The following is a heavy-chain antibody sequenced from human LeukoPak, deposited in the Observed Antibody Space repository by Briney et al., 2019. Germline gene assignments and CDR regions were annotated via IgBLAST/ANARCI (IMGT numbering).Heavy chain of an antibody. CDR1: GFTFSSYA. V-gene: IGHV3-30-3*01. Sequence: PGGSLRLSCAASGFTFSSYAMHWVRQAPGKGLERVAVISYDGSNKYYADSVKGRFTISRDNSKNTLYLQMNSLRAEDTAVYYCARDRYCSGGSCYHSGEDYWGQGTLVTVSS. D-gene: IGHD2-15*01. CDR3: ARDRYCSGGSCYHSGEDY. J-gene: IGHJ4*02. CDR2: ISYDGSNK.